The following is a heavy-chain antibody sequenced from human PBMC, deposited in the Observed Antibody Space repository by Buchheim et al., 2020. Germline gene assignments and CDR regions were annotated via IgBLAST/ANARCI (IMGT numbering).Heavy chain of an antibody. CDR2: ISEDGTED. Sequence: QVQLVESGGGVARPGESLRLSCAASGFSFNDFAMYWVRQAPGKGLEWVATISEDGTEDYYGDSVKGRFTISRDTSNNNLYLQLTNLRPEDTAVYFCARDSPFCINDDVCYTGVFEYWGQGTL. CDR3: ARDSPFCINDDVCYTGVFEY. D-gene: IGHD2-2*02. V-gene: IGHV3-30-3*01. CDR1: GFSFNDFA. J-gene: IGHJ4*02.